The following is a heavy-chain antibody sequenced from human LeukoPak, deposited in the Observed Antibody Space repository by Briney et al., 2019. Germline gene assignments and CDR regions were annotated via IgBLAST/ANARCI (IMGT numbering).Heavy chain of an antibody. CDR1: GDSVNNPSYY. CDR2: IYYSVTT. V-gene: IGHV4-39*07. CDR3: ARVRAGQWLLRD. Sequence: ASETLSLTCSVSGDSVNNPSYYWIWIRQPPGKGLEWIGSIYYSVTTYYKTSLESRVTISLDTSNNRFSLELRSVTAADTASFFCARVRAGQWLLRDWGQGTLVTVSS. D-gene: IGHD6-19*01. J-gene: IGHJ4*02.